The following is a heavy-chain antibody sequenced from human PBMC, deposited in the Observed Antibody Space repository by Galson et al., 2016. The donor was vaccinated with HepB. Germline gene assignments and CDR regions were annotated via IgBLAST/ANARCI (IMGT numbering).Heavy chain of an antibody. Sequence: SETLSLTCTVSGGSIVGSAFYWVWIRQPPEKGLELVGSISYTGNTYYNPSLQSRLTISVDTSQNQFSLKLHSVTAADTAVYYCARRENYSHYYMDVWGKGATVTVSS. J-gene: IGHJ6*03. D-gene: IGHD1-7*01. CDR2: ISYTGNT. V-gene: IGHV4-39*01. CDR1: GGSIVGSAFY. CDR3: ARRENYSHYYMDV.